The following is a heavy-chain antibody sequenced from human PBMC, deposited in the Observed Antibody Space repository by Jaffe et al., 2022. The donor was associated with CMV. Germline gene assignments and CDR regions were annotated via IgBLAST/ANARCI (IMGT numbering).Heavy chain of an antibody. D-gene: IGHD3-10*01. J-gene: IGHJ4*02. Sequence: EVQLLESGGGLVQPGGSLRLSCAASGFTFSSSAMSWVRQAPGKGLEWVSGLSVSGDRTYYADAVKGRFTISRDISKNTLFLQMSSLRADDTAIYYCARDLKGTDYWGQGTLVTVSS. CDR1: GFTFSSSA. V-gene: IGHV3-23*01. CDR2: LSVSGDRT. CDR3: ARDLKGTDY.